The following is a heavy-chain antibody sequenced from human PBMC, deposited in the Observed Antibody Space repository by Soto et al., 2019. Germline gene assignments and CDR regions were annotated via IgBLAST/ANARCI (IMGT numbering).Heavy chain of an antibody. Sequence: PGGSLRLSCSSSGFTFNNFAMMWVRQAPGKGLEWVSTISGSGVSTYYADSVKGRFTISRDNSRNTLYLQMNSLRADDTAIYFCAKGVQRYGSVFPYYGMDVWGQGTTVTVSS. CDR3: AKGVQRYGSVFPYYGMDV. CDR2: ISGSGVST. CDR1: GFTFNNFA. D-gene: IGHD6-19*01. V-gene: IGHV3-23*01. J-gene: IGHJ6*02.